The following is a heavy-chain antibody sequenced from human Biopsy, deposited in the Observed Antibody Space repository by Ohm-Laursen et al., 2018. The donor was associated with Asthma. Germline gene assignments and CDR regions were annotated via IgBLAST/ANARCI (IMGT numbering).Heavy chain of an antibody. D-gene: IGHD6-19*01. CDR2: IMTVFGTT. V-gene: IGHV1-69*13. Sequence: GASVKVSCKAPGGTFSNFAISWARQAPGHGLEWLGGIMTVFGTTNHAQKIQGRVTITADESTSTAYMEVTSLRSEDTAIYYCARCQVGYSSGWSLLLKKIYYSGMDVWGQGTAVTVSS. CDR1: GGTFSNFA. J-gene: IGHJ6*02. CDR3: ARCQVGYSSGWSLLLKKIYYSGMDV.